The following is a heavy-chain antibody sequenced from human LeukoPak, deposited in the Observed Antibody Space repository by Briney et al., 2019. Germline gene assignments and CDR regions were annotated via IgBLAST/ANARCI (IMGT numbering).Heavy chain of an antibody. V-gene: IGHV4-59*08. CDR1: GGSISSYY. CDR2: VYYSGST. CDR3: ARHPDPYYYGSGSPFDY. Sequence: PSETLSLTCTVSGGSISSYYWSWIRQPPGKGLEWVGYVYYSGSTNYNPPLKSRVTISVDPSKNQFSLKLSSVTAADTAVYYCARHPDPYYYGSGSPFDYWGQGTLVTVPS. D-gene: IGHD3-10*01. J-gene: IGHJ4*02.